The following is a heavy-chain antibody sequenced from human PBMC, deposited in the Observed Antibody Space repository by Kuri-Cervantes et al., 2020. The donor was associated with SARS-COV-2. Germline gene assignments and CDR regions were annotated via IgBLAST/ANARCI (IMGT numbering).Heavy chain of an antibody. D-gene: IGHD3-10*01. V-gene: IGHV1/OR15-3*02. Sequence: ASLKVSCKASGYTFTGYYINWVRQAPGQRVEWMGWINAGNGDTKISQKFQGRVTITRDIFADTAYMDLSSRRSEDTAVYYCAMYFYGSGNYHDTLDKWGQGTLVTVSS. CDR2: INAGNGDT. J-gene: IGHJ4*02. CDR3: AMYFYGSGNYHDTLDK. CDR1: GYTFTGYY.